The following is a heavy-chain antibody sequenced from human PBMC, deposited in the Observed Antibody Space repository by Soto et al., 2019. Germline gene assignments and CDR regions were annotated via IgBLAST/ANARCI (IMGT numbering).Heavy chain of an antibody. CDR1: GYTFTSYG. CDR2: ISANNGIA. CDR3: AREGPGDVVVPASTDYYYYYMDV. J-gene: IGHJ6*03. V-gene: IGHV1-18*01. D-gene: IGHD2-2*01. Sequence: GASVKVSCKASGYTFTSYGTSWVRQAPGQGLEWMGWISANNGIANYAQKLQGRVTITADKSTSTAYMELSSLRSEDTAVYYCAREGPGDVVVPASTDYYYYYMDVWGKGTTVTVSS.